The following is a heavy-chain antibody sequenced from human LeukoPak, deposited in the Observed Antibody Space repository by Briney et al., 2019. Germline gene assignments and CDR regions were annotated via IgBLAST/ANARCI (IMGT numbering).Heavy chain of an antibody. V-gene: IGHV4-59*01. J-gene: IGHJ5*02. CDR1: GGSISSYY. CDR3: ARAYDSSGYYYWFDP. CDR2: IYYSGST. D-gene: IGHD3-22*01. Sequence: SETLSLTCTVSGGSISSYYWSWIRQPPGKGLEWTGYIYYSGSTNYNSSLKSRVTISVDTSKNQFSLKLSSVTAADTAVYYCARAYDSSGYYYWFDPWGQGTLVTVSS.